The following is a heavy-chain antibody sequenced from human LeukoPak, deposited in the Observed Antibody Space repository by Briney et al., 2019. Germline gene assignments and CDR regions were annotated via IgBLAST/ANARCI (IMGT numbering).Heavy chain of an antibody. CDR1: GGSISSGDYY. D-gene: IGHD5-18*01. V-gene: IGHV4-30-4*01. Sequence: SETLSLICTVSGGSISSGDYYWSWIRQPPGKGLEWIGYIYYSGSTSYNPSLKSRVTISVDTSKNQFSLKLSSVTAADTAVYYCARDAGYTYGPFDYWGQGTLVTVSS. CDR3: ARDAGYTYGPFDY. J-gene: IGHJ4*02. CDR2: IYYSGST.